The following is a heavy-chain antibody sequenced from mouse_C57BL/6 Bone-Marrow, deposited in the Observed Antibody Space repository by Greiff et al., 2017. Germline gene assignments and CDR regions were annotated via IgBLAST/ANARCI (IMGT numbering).Heavy chain of an antibody. V-gene: IGHV10-1*01. J-gene: IGHJ2*01. Sequence: GGVLVQPKGSLKLSCAASGFSFNTYAMNWVRQAPGKGLEWVARIRSKSNNYATYYADSVKDRFTISRDDSESMLYLQMNNLKTEDTAMYYCVRGLGRRAFDYWGQGTTLTVSS. CDR3: VRGLGRRAFDY. CDR2: IRSKSNNYAT. D-gene: IGHD4-1*01. CDR1: GFSFNTYA.